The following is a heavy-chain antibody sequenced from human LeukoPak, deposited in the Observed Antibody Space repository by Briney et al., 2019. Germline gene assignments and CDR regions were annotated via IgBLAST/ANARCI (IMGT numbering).Heavy chain of an antibody. CDR1: GGAFSGHY. CDR3: ARARHSSSWLRPWSYYFDY. V-gene: IGHV4-34*01. Sequence: SETLSLTCAVYGGAFSGHYWNWIRQSPGKGLEWIGEINHSGSTNYNPSLKSRVTISVDTSKNQFSLKLSSVTAADTAVYYCARARHSSSWLRPWSYYFDYWGQGTLVTVSS. D-gene: IGHD6-13*01. CDR2: INHSGST. J-gene: IGHJ4*02.